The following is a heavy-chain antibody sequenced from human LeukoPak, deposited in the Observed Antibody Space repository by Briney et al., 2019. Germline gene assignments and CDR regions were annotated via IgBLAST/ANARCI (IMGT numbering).Heavy chain of an antibody. D-gene: IGHD3-3*01. J-gene: IGHJ6*02. CDR1: AGSISNSSYY. V-gene: IGHV4-39*01. CDR3: ARQTTQYYDFWSGYYGSYGMDV. Sequence: SETLSLTCAVSAGSISNSSYYWGWIRQPPGKGLEWIGSIYYSGSTYYNPSLKSRVTISVDTSKNQFSLKLSSVTAADTAVYYCARQTTQYYDFWSGYYGSYGMDVWGQGTTVTVSS. CDR2: IYYSGST.